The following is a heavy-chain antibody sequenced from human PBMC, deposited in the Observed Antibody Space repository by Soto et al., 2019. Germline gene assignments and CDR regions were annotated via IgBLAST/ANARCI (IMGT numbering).Heavy chain of an antibody. V-gene: IGHV1-2*04. J-gene: IGHJ4*02. CDR2: INPNSGGT. CDR3: ARDRRRTGDYSGLTDY. CDR1: GYTFTGYY. D-gene: IGHD4-17*01. Sequence: ASVKVSCKASGYTFTGYYMHWVRQAPGQGLEWMGWINPNSGGTNYAQKFQGWVTMTRDTSISTAYMELSRLRSDDTAVYYCARDRRRTGDYSGLTDYWGQGTLVTVSS.